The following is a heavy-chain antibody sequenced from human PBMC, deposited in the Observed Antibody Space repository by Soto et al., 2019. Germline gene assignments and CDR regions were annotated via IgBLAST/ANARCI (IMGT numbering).Heavy chain of an antibody. V-gene: IGHV6-1*01. J-gene: IGHJ6*02. CDR3: ARALTDSSWGRPSSGMAV. D-gene: IGHD3-16*01. Sequence: SQTLSLTCAISGDSVSSNSAAWNWIRHSPSRGLEWLGRTYYRSKWYNDCAVSVRSRLPINLEASKKPFSLQQYSLPPEHTAIYICARALTDSSWGRPSSGMAVWGQGTTVTVSS. CDR2: TYYRSKWYN. CDR1: GDSVSSNSAA.